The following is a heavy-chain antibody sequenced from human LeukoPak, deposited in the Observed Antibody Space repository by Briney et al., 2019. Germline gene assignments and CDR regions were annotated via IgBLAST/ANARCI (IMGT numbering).Heavy chain of an antibody. J-gene: IGHJ5*02. Sequence: PSETLSLTCTVAGDSISTYFWSWIRQPAGKGMEWLLRIWGSGTSDHNPSLQSRVSMSLDTSKSQFSLNLWSVTAADTAVYYCARESKTYDGSGFYHVSWGQGTLGTVS. CDR2: IWGSGTS. CDR1: GDSISTYF. CDR3: ARESKTYDGSGFYHVS. D-gene: IGHD4-23*01. V-gene: IGHV4-4*07.